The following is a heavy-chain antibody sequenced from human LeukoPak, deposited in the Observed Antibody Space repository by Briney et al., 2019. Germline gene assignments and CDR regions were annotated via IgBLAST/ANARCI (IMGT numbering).Heavy chain of an antibody. CDR2: IYYSGST. Sequence: PSETLSLTCTVSGGSISSSSYYWGWIRQPPGKGLEWIGSIYYSGSTYYNPSLKSRVTISVDTSKNQFSLKPSSVTAADTAVYYCARDARPETGFDYWGQGTLVTVSS. CDR3: ARDARPETGFDY. V-gene: IGHV4-39*07. J-gene: IGHJ4*02. CDR1: GGSISSSSYY. D-gene: IGHD1-14*01.